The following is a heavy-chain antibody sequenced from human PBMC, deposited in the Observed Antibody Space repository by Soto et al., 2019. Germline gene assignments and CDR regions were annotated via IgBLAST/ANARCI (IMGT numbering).Heavy chain of an antibody. J-gene: IGHJ6*02. CDR2: IKSKTDGGTT. Sequence: GSLRLSCAASGFTFSNAWMNWVRQAPGKGLEWVGRIKSKTDGGTTDYAAPVKGRFTISRDDSKNTLYLQMNSLKTEDTAVYYCTTGIDYYGSGSYSPTTYYYYGMDVWGQGTTVTVSS. D-gene: IGHD3-10*01. V-gene: IGHV3-15*07. CDR1: GFTFSNAW. CDR3: TTGIDYYGSGSYSPTTYYYYGMDV.